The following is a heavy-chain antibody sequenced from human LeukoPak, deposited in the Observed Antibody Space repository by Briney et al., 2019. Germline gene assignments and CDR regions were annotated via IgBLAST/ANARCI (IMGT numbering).Heavy chain of an antibody. V-gene: IGHV3-64*02. CDR1: GFTFSNYA. J-gene: IGHJ4*02. CDR2: ISSNGGST. CDR3: ARAKAYFFDY. Sequence: GGSLRLSCAASGFTFSNYAMHWVRQAPGKGLQYVSDISSNGGSTYYADSVKGRFTIPRDNSKNTLYLQMGSLRAEDMAVYYCARAKAYFFDYWGQGTLVTVSS.